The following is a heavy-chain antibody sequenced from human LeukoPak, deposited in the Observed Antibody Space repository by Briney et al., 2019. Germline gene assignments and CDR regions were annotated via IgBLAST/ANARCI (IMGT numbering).Heavy chain of an antibody. CDR1: GLTFRSYA. Sequence: PGGSLRLSCTTSGLTFRSYAMTRVPQAPVKGLQSVSGGSGGGVNKYYEDSVRGRFTISRDHSRNTLYLQMSGLRAEDTAIYYCAKAWTAGYDRAYLDYWGQGSLVTVSS. D-gene: IGHD3-3*01. J-gene: IGHJ4*02. CDR3: AKAWTAGYDRAYLDY. V-gene: IGHV3-23*01. CDR2: GSGGGVNK.